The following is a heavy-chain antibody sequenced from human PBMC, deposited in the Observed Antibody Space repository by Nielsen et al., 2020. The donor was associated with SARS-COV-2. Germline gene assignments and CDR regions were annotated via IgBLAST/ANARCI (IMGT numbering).Heavy chain of an antibody. CDR2: IVNRGDTT. Sequence: GESLKISCAASGFTFNDYAMSWVRQAPGKGLEWVSGIVNRGDTTFYADSAKGRFTISRDNAKNSVFLEMNSLRAEDTALYYCARRGYSGYNDYWGQGTLVTVSS. CDR1: GFTFNDYA. D-gene: IGHD5-12*01. J-gene: IGHJ4*02. V-gene: IGHV3-11*01. CDR3: ARRGYSGYNDY.